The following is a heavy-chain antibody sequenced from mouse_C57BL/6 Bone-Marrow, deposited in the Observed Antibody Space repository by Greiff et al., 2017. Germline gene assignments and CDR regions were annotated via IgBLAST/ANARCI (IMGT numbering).Heavy chain of an antibody. Sequence: EVQLQQSVAELVRPGASVKLSCTASGFTIKNNYMHWVKQRPEQGLEWIGRIGPANGNTKYAQKLQGKATITADTSSNTAYLQLSILTSEDTAIYYCSRTVTVVSTFDYWGQGTTLTVSS. D-gene: IGHD1-1*01. J-gene: IGHJ2*01. CDR2: IGPANGNT. CDR3: SRTVTVVSTFDY. CDR1: GFTIKNNY. V-gene: IGHV14-3*01.